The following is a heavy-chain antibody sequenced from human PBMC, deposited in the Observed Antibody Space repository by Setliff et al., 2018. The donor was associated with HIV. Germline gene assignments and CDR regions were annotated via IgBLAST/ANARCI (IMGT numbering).Heavy chain of an antibody. CDR1: GGSISSHY. CDR3: AKDRGYYFDL. J-gene: IGHJ2*01. D-gene: IGHD3-10*01. CDR2: IYYSGST. Sequence: SETLSLTCTVSGGSISSHYWSWIRQPPGKGLEWIGYIYYSGSTNYNPSLKSRVTISVDTSKNQFSLKLGSVTAADTAVYYCAKDRGYYFDLWGRGILVTVSS. V-gene: IGHV4-59*11.